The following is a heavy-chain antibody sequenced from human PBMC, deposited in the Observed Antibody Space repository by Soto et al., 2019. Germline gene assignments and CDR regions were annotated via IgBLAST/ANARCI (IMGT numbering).Heavy chain of an antibody. CDR1: GFTFDDYA. V-gene: IGHV3-9*01. CDR2: ISWNSGSI. Sequence: SLRLSCAASGFTFDDYAMHWVRQAPGKGLEWVSGISWNSGSIGYADSVKGRFTISRDHAKTSLYLQMNSLRAEDTALYYCAKRQLVPWFGELNDAFDIWGQGTMVTVSS. CDR3: AKRQLVPWFGELNDAFDI. J-gene: IGHJ3*02. D-gene: IGHD3-10*01.